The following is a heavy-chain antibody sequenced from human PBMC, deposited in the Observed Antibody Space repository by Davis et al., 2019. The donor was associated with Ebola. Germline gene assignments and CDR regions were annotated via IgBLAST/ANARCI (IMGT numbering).Heavy chain of an antibody. CDR2: ITPNSGYT. J-gene: IGHJ4*02. V-gene: IGHV1-8*01. Sequence: ASVKVSCKASGYTFTSYDLSWVRRATGQGLEWMGWITPNSGYTGSAQRFQGRVTMTRNTSINTTYMELSGLTSEDTALYFCARGQIGYSGRFRFDSWGQGTLVTVSS. CDR1: GYTFTSYD. CDR3: ARGQIGYSGRFRFDS. D-gene: IGHD5-12*01.